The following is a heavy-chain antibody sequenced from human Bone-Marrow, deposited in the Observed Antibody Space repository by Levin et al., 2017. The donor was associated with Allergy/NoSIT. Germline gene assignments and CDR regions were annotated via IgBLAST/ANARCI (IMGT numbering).Heavy chain of an antibody. Sequence: ASVKVTCKASGYTFTGYYMHWVRQAPGQGLEWMGWINPNSGGTNYAQKFQGRVTMTRDTSISTAYMELSRLRSDDTAVYYCAKTTVTTAGGPPQIDYWGQGTLVTVSS. D-gene: IGHD4-17*01. CDR2: INPNSGGT. CDR3: AKTTVTTAGGPPQIDY. J-gene: IGHJ4*02. V-gene: IGHV1-2*02. CDR1: GYTFTGYY.